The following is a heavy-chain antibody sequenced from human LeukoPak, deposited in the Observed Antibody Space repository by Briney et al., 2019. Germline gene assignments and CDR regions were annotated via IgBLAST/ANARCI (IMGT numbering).Heavy chain of an antibody. V-gene: IGHV1-69*13. J-gene: IGHJ4*02. Sequence: SVKVSCKASGGTFSSYAISWVRQAPGRGLEWMGGIIPIFGTANYAQKFQGRVTITADESTSTAYMELSSLRSEDTAVYYCARSYRGSGSYYNYWGQGTLVTVSS. CDR1: GGTFSSYA. D-gene: IGHD3-10*01. CDR3: ARSYRGSGSYYNY. CDR2: IIPIFGTA.